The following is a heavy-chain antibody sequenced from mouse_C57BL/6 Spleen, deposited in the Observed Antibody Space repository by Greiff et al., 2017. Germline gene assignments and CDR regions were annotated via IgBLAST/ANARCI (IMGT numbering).Heavy chain of an antibody. J-gene: IGHJ2*01. Sequence: EVKLVESGGGLVQPKGSLKLSCAASGFSFNTYAMNWVRQAPGKGLEWVARIRSKSNNYATYYADSVKDRFTISRDDSESMLYLQMNNLKTEDTAMYHCVRGGWLLFDYWGQGTTLTVSS. D-gene: IGHD2-3*01. CDR1: GFSFNTYA. CDR3: VRGGWLLFDY. V-gene: IGHV10-1*01. CDR2: IRSKSNNYAT.